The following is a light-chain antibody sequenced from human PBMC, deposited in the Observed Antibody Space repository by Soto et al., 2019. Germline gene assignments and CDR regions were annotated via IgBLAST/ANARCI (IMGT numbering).Light chain of an antibody. CDR2: EGS. Sequence: QSVLTQPASVSGSPGQSITISCTGTSSDVGSYNFVSWYQQHPGKAPKLMIYEGSKRPSGISNRFSGSKSGNTASLTISGLQAEDEAEYYCCSYADSSRIYVFGSGTKLTVL. CDR3: CSYADSSRIYV. CDR1: SSDVGSYNF. J-gene: IGLJ1*01. V-gene: IGLV2-23*01.